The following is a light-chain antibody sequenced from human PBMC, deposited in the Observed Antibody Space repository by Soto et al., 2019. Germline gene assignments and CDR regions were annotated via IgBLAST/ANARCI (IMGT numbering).Light chain of an antibody. J-gene: IGKJ5*01. CDR3: QQSYSAPIT. V-gene: IGKV1-39*01. CDR2: EEY. CDR1: QSITNF. Sequence: DIQMTQSPSSLSASVGDRVTITCRASQSITNFLHWYQQKPGKAPKLLIFEEYNLESGVPSRFSGTGSGTDFTLTISSLQPEDFATYYCQQSYSAPITFGQGTRVDIK.